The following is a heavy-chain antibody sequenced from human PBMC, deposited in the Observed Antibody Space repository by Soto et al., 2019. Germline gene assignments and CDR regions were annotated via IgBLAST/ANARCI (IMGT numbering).Heavy chain of an antibody. CDR2: SFHTGNP. Sequence: QVQLQESGPGLVKPSGTLSLTCDVSGDSISSSRWWTWVRQPPGKGLELIGDSFHTGNPNYNPSLKSPGTISVAKSKNQFSLKLTSVTAADTAVYSCAYSTGWSRLDLWGQGTLVTVSS. V-gene: IGHV4-4*02. D-gene: IGHD6-19*01. J-gene: IGHJ3*01. CDR1: GDSISSSRW. CDR3: AYSTGWSRLDL.